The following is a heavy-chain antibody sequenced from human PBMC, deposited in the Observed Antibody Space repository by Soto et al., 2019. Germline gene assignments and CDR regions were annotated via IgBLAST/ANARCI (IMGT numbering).Heavy chain of an antibody. J-gene: IGHJ6*02. D-gene: IGHD3-10*01. CDR3: ARGPFRPSAMDV. CDR2: TIPALGKT. V-gene: IGHV1-69*01. Sequence: QVQMMQSGAEIKKPRSSVKNSSTTSGDTFKKNVFTWVRQAPGQGLEWMGGTIPALGKTHYIEKFQGRVTITVDDATRTVYMEVRDLTSEDTAIYYCARGPFRPSAMDVWGQGTTVTVSS. CDR1: GDTFKKNV.